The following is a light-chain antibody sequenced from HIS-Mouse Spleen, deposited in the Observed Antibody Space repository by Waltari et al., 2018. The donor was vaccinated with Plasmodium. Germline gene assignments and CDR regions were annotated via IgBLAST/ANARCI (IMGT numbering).Light chain of an antibody. CDR2: AAS. J-gene: IGKJ1*01. Sequence: DLQMTQSPSSLSASVGDRVTITCRASQSISSYLNPYQQKPGKAPKLLVYAASSLQSGVPSRFSGSGSGTDFTLTISSLQPEDCATYYGQQSYSTWTFGQGTKVEIK. CDR1: QSISSY. V-gene: IGKV1-39*01. CDR3: QQSYSTWT.